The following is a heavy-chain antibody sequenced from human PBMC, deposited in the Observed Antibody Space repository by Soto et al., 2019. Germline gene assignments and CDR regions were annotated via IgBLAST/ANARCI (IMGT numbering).Heavy chain of an antibody. J-gene: IGHJ6*02. Sequence: SETLSLTCTVSGGSISSSSYYWGWIRQPPGKGLEWIGSIYYSGSTYYNPSLKSRVTISVDTSKNQFSLKLSSATAADTAVYYCARTSSGSDDYGMDVWGQGTTVTVSS. D-gene: IGHD1-26*01. CDR1: GGSISSSSYY. CDR3: ARTSSGSDDYGMDV. CDR2: IYYSGST. V-gene: IGHV4-39*01.